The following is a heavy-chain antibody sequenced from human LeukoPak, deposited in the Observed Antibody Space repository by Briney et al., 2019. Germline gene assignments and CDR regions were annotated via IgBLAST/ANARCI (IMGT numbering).Heavy chain of an antibody. CDR2: IIPIFGTA. V-gene: IGHV1-69*05. CDR1: GGTFSSYA. Sequence: GASVRVSCKASGGTFSSYAISWVRQAPGQGLEWMGGIIPIFGTANYAQKFQGRVTITTDESTSTAYMELSSLRSGDTAVYYCARHWRAARYFDWSKGSSYYFDYWGQGTLVTVSS. D-gene: IGHD3-9*01. CDR3: ARHWRAARYFDWSKGSSYYFDY. J-gene: IGHJ4*02.